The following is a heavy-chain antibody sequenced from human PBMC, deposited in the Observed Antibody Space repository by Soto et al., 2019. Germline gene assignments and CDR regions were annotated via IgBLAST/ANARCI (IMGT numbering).Heavy chain of an antibody. CDR3: ARPRQSQLLLDAFDI. J-gene: IGHJ3*02. D-gene: IGHD2-2*01. CDR2: ISAYNGNT. V-gene: IGHV1-18*01. CDR1: GYTFTSYG. Sequence: QVQLVQSGAEVKKPGASVKVSCKAYGYTFTSYGISWVRQAPGQGLEWMGWISAYNGNTNYAQKLQGRVTMTTDTSTSTAYMELRRLRSDDTAVYYCARPRQSQLLLDAFDIWGQGTMVTLSS.